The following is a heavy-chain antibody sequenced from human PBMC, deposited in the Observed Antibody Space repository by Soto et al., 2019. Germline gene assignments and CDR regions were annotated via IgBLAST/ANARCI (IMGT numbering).Heavy chain of an antibody. D-gene: IGHD2-8*02. V-gene: IGHV4-4*02. CDR2: IYHNGNT. CDR3: ARDKITGLFDY. CDR1: GVSIRSGTW. J-gene: IGHJ4*02. Sequence: PSETLSLTCAVSGVSIRSGTWWSWVRQTPGRGLEWIGEIYHNGNTNYNPSLKSQVTISVDTSKNQFSLKLTSVTATDTAVYYCARDKITGLFDYWGQGNLVTVS.